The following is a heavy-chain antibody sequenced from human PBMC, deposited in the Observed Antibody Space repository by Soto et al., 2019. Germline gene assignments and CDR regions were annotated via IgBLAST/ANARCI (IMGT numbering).Heavy chain of an antibody. V-gene: IGHV4-4*07. J-gene: IGHJ6*02. CDR1: GGSISSYY. D-gene: IGHD1-1*01. CDR2: IYTSGST. Sequence: QVQLQESGPGLVKPSETLSLTCTVSGGSISSYYWSWIRQPAGKGLEWIGRIYTSGSTDHNPTLKSRVTMSVDTSKNQFSLKLSSVTAADTAVYYCVWGNWHYGMDVWGQGTTVTVSS. CDR3: VWGNWHYGMDV.